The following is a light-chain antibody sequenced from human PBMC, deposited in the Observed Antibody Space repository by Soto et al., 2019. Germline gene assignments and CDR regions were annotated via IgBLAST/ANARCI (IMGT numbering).Light chain of an antibody. CDR2: DIF. CDR3: QQYNNWPSIT. J-gene: IGKJ5*01. V-gene: IGKV3D-15*01. Sequence: MTQSPSTLSASVGDRATLSCRASQSVGSDLAWYQQKPGQAPRLFIYDIFTRATGVPTRISGSGSGTEFTLTISSPQSEDFAVYYCQQYNNWPSITFGQGTRLEIK. CDR1: QSVGSD.